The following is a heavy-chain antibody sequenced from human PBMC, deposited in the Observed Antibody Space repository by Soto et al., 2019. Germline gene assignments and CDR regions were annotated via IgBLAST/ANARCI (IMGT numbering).Heavy chain of an antibody. CDR2: IIPILGIA. D-gene: IGHD3-10*01. Sequence: QVQLVQSGAEVKKPGSSVKVSCKASGGTFSSYTISWVRQAPGQGLEWMGRIIPILGIANYAQKFQGRVTITAENSTSIAYMELSSLRSEDTAVYYCASYYYGSGSRMDVWGQGTTVTVSS. V-gene: IGHV1-69*02. CDR1: GGTFSSYT. J-gene: IGHJ6*02. CDR3: ASYYYGSGSRMDV.